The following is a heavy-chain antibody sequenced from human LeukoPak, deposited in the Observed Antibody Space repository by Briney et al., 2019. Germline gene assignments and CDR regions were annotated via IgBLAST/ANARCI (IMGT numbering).Heavy chain of an antibody. CDR2: IYYSGST. Sequence: PSETLSLTCTVSGGSISSSSYYWGWIRQPPGKGLEWIGSIYYSGSTYYNPSLKSRVTISVDTPKNQFSLKLSSVTAADTAVYYCARDGDYYGSGSRHPPTGFDPGGQGTLVTVSS. V-gene: IGHV4-39*07. CDR1: GGSISSSSYY. D-gene: IGHD3-10*01. CDR3: ARDGDYYGSGSRHPPTGFDP. J-gene: IGHJ5*02.